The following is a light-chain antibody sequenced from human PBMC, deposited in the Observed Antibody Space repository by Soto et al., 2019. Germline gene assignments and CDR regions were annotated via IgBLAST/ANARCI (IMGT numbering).Light chain of an antibody. CDR1: QSVRTY. V-gene: IGKV3-20*01. CDR2: GAS. Sequence: EIVLTQSPVTLSLSPGERATLSCRASQSVRTYLAWYQVKPGQAPRLLIYGASTRATGIPDRFSGSGSGTDFTLTISRLEPEDFAVYYCQQYGSSWTFGQGTKVDIK. CDR3: QQYGSSWT. J-gene: IGKJ1*01.